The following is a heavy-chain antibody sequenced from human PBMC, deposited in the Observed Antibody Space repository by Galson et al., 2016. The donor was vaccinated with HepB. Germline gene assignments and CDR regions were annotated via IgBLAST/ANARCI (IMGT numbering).Heavy chain of an antibody. CDR2: ISSNGDFI. Sequence: SCAASGISFSTFSMNWVRQAPGQGLEWLSSISSNGDFINYADSVKGRFTISRDNADNSLFLHMSSLRAEDTAIYYCARDNSHCGRTSCIPTYRYFDRWGRGTLVTVSS. J-gene: IGHJ2*01. D-gene: IGHD2-2*01. CDR1: GISFSTFS. V-gene: IGHV3-21*01. CDR3: ARDNSHCGRTSCIPTYRYFDR.